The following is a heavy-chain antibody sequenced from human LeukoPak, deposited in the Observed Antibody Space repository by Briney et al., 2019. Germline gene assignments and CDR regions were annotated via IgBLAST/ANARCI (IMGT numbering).Heavy chain of an antibody. Sequence: PSETLSLTYTVSGGSISNYYWSWIRQPPGKGLEWIGYIYYSGSTNYNPSLKSRVTISVDTSKNQFSLKLNSVTAADTAVYYCARRAYGSGSFNRYYFDYWGQGTLVAVSS. CDR2: IYYSGST. CDR3: ARRAYGSGSFNRYYFDY. D-gene: IGHD3-10*01. V-gene: IGHV4-59*08. CDR1: GGSISNYY. J-gene: IGHJ4*02.